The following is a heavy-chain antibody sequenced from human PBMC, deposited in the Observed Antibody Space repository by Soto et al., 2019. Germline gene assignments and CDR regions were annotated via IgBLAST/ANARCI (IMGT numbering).Heavy chain of an antibody. V-gene: IGHV6-1*01. J-gene: IGHJ4*02. CDR1: GDSVSSNSAA. D-gene: IGHD3-9*01. CDR2: TYYRSKWYN. CDR3: ARAYYYDILTGYRPGSHFDY. Sequence: SQTLSLTCAISGDSVSSNSAAWNWIRQSPSRGLEWLGRTYYRSKWYNDYAVSVKSRTTINPDTSKNQFSLQLNSVTPEDTAVYYCARAYYYDILTGYRPGSHFDYWGQGTLVTVSS.